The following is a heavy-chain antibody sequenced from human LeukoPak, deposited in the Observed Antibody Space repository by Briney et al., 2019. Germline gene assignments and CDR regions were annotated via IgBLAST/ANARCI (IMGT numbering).Heavy chain of an antibody. Sequence: GGSLRLSCAASGFNFNYYGMHWVRQAPGKGLEWVAFIRYDGSNKYYADSVKGRFTISGDNAKNSLYLQMNSLRAEDTAVYYCARGGLRIAAAVWGQGTLVTVSS. CDR2: IRYDGSNK. V-gene: IGHV3-30*02. CDR1: GFNFNYYG. J-gene: IGHJ4*02. D-gene: IGHD6-13*01. CDR3: ARGGLRIAAAV.